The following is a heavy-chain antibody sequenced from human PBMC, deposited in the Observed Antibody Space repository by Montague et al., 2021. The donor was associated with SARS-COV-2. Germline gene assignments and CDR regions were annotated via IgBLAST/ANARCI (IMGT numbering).Heavy chain of an antibody. CDR2: SSHKGIT. CDR3: ARYSPLGFESPDTFDI. D-gene: IGHD3-9*01. J-gene: IGHJ3*02. Sequence: SETLSLTCTVSGSSVRSDYYWAWICRSPGKGLEWIGSSSHKGITDYNPSLRSRVTLSVDTSKNQISLKLTSVAAADTAVYYCARYSPLGFESPDTFDIWGRGTMVTVSS. V-gene: IGHV4-38-2*02. CDR1: GSSVRSDYY.